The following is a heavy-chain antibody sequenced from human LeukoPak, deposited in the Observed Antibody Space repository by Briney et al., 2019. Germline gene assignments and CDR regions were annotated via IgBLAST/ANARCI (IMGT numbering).Heavy chain of an antibody. Sequence: GTSVKVSCKASGFTFTSSAMQWVRQARGQRLEWIGWIVVGSGNTNYAQKFQGRVTMTRDTSTSTVYMELSSLRSEDTAVYYCARVSGPLRAFDIWGQGTMVTVSS. D-gene: IGHD3-10*01. CDR3: ARVSGPLRAFDI. J-gene: IGHJ3*02. CDR1: GFTFTSSA. V-gene: IGHV1-58*02. CDR2: IVVGSGNT.